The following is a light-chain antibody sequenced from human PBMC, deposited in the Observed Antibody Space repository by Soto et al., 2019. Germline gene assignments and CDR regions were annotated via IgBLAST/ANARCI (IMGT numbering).Light chain of an antibody. Sequence: QSVFTQPASVSGSPGQSITISCTGTSSDVGSYNLVSWYQQHPGKAPKLMIYEGSKRPSGVSNRFSGSKSGNTASLTISGLQAEDEADYYCCSYAGSSTFYVFGTGTKVTVL. V-gene: IGLV2-23*03. CDR3: CSYAGSSTFYV. CDR1: SSDVGSYNL. J-gene: IGLJ1*01. CDR2: EGS.